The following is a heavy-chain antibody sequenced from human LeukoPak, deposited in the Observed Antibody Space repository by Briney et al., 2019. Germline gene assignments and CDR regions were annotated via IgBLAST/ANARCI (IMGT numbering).Heavy chain of an antibody. V-gene: IGHV1-46*01. Sequence: ASVKVSCKASGYTFTSYGISWVRQAPGQGLEWMGIINPSGGSTSYAQKFQGRVTMTRDTSTSTVYMELSSLRSEDTAVYYCATNVDIVATIAYWGQGTLVTVSS. CDR3: ATNVDIVATIAY. CDR2: INPSGGST. J-gene: IGHJ4*02. D-gene: IGHD5-12*01. CDR1: GYTFTSYG.